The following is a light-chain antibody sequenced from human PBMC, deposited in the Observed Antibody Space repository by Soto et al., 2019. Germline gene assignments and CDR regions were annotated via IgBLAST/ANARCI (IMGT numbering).Light chain of an antibody. CDR1: SSNIGTNT. V-gene: IGLV1-44*01. J-gene: IGLJ3*02. CDR3: TVWDDSLNGWV. Sequence: QSVLTQPPSASGTPGQRVTISCSGSSSNIGTNTVSWYQQLPGTAPKLLIYFNNQRPSGVPDRISGSKSGTSGSLAISGLQSEDEADYYCTVWDDSLNGWVFGGGTKLTVL. CDR2: FNN.